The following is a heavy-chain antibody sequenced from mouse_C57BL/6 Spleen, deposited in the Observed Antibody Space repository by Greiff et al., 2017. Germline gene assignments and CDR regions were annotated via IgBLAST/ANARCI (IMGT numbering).Heavy chain of an antibody. D-gene: IGHD2-12*01. Sequence: VKLQQSGPALVKPGASVKISCKASGYAFSSSWMNWVKQRPGKGLEWIGRIYPGDGDTNYNGKCKGKATLTAYKYSSTAYMQLSSLTSEDSAVYFCALYSYHKVIHYYAMDYGGQGTSVTVSS. CDR1: GYAFSSSW. V-gene: IGHV1-82*01. CDR3: ALYSYHKVIHYYAMDY. J-gene: IGHJ4*01. CDR2: IYPGDGDT.